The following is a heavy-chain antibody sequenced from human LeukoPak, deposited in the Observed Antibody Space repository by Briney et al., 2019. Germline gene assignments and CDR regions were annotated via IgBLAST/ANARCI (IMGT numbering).Heavy chain of an antibody. Sequence: GGSLRLSCAASGFTFSSYGMHWVRQAPGKGLEWVAVIWYDGSNKYYADSVKGRFTISRDNSKNTLYLQMNSLRAEDTAVYYCAKFLAAYSYDDPFDYWGQGTLVTVSS. J-gene: IGHJ4*02. D-gene: IGHD5-18*01. CDR3: AKFLAAYSYDDPFDY. CDR1: GFTFSSYG. V-gene: IGHV3-30*02. CDR2: IWYDGSNK.